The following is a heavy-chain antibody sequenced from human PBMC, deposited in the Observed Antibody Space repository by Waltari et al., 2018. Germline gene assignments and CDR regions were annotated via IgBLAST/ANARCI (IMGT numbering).Heavy chain of an antibody. J-gene: IGHJ6*02. Sequence: VQLVQSGAEVKKPGATVKISCKASGYTFTDYYMHWVRQAPGKGLEWMGGFDPEDGETIYAQKFQGRVTMTEDTSTDTAYMELSSLRSEDTAVYYCATNSLRFLEWSHYYYGMDVWGQGTTVTVSS. CDR3: ATNSLRFLEWSHYYYGMDV. D-gene: IGHD3-3*01. CDR2: FDPEDGET. CDR1: GYTFTDYY. V-gene: IGHV1-24*01.